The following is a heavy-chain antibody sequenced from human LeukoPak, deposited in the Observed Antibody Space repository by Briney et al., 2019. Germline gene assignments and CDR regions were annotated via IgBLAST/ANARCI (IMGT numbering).Heavy chain of an antibody. D-gene: IGHD1-1*01. J-gene: IGHJ4*02. CDR2: IYPGDSDT. CDR1: GYNFISHW. CDR3: ARQRDVTTRQDY. Sequence: GESLKISCKGSGYNFISHWSGWVRQMPGKGLEWMGIIYPGDSDTRYSPSFQGQVTISADKSISTAYLQWSSLKASDTAIYYCARQRDVTTRQDYWGQGTLVTVSS. V-gene: IGHV5-51*01.